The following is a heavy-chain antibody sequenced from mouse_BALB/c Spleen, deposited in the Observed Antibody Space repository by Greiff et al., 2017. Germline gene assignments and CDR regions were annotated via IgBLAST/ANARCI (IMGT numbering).Heavy chain of an antibody. J-gene: IGHJ3*01. V-gene: IGHV3-2*02. CDR2: ISYSGST. D-gene: IGHD2-3*01. CDR1: GYSITSDYA. Sequence: EVKLEESGPGLVKPSQSLSLTCTVTGYSITSDYAWNWIRQFPGNKLEWMGYISYSGSTSYNPSLKSRISITRDTSKNQFFLQLNSVTTEDTATYYCARDDGYWFAYWGQGTLVTVSA. CDR3: ARDDGYWFAY.